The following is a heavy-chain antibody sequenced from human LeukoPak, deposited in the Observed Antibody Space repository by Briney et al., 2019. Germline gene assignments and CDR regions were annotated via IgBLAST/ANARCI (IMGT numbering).Heavy chain of an antibody. J-gene: IGHJ4*02. V-gene: IGHV4-31*03. CDR3: ARVKVGATTGDFDY. CDR1: GGSISSGGYY. CDR2: IYYSGST. D-gene: IGHD1-26*01. Sequence: SQTLSLTCTVSGGSISSGGYYWSWIRQHPGKGLEWIGYIYYSGSTYYNPSLKSRVTISVDTSKNQFSLKLSSVTAADTAVYYCARVKVGATTGDFDYWGQGTLVTVSS.